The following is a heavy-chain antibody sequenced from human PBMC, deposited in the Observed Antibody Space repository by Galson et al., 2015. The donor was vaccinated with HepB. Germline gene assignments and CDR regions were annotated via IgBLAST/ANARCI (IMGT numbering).Heavy chain of an antibody. CDR3: ARDLPLLRLTHEGYFDY. V-gene: IGHV1-18*04. D-gene: IGHD3-3*01. CDR1: GYTFTNYS. CDR2: ISGYNRNT. Sequence: QSGAEVKEPGASVKVSCKASGYTFTNYSITWVRQAPGQGLEWMGWISGYNRNTNYAQKFRGRVTMTTDTSTSTAYMELRSLRSDDTAVYYCARDLPLLRLTHEGYFDYWGQGTLVTVSS. J-gene: IGHJ4*02.